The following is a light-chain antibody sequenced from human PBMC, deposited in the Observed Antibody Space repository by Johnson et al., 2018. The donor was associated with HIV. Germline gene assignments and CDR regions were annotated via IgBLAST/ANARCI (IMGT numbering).Light chain of an antibody. Sequence: QSVLTQPPSVSAAPGQKVTISCSGSSSNIGNNYVSWYQQLPGTAPKLLIYENNKRPSGIPDRFSGSKSGTSATLGITGLQTGDEADYYCGTWDSSLSAYVCGTGAKGTV. J-gene: IGLJ1*01. V-gene: IGLV1-51*02. CDR3: GTWDSSLSAYV. CDR2: ENN. CDR1: SSNIGNNY.